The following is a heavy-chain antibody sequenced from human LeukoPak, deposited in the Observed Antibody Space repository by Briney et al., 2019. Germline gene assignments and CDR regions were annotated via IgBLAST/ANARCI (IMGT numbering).Heavy chain of an antibody. Sequence: ASVKVSCKASGYTFTGYYMHWVRQAPGQGLELMGRINPNSGGTNYAQKFQGRVTMTRDTSISTAYMELSRLRSDDTAVYYCARVLRYYDILTGYSRDFDYWGQGTLVTVSS. D-gene: IGHD3-9*01. CDR1: GYTFTGYY. V-gene: IGHV1-2*06. J-gene: IGHJ4*02. CDR3: ARVLRYYDILTGYSRDFDY. CDR2: INPNSGGT.